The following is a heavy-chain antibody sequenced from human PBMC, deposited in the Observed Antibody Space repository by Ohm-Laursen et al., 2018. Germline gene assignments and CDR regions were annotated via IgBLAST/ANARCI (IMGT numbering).Heavy chain of an antibody. CDR1: GFTFSSYG. Sequence: SLRLSCAASGFTFSSYGMHWVRQAPGKGLEWVAVISYDGSNKYYADSVKGRFTISRDNSKNTLYLQMNSLRAEDTAVYYCAKEPSLRFLEWSLDYWGQGTLVTVSS. D-gene: IGHD3-3*01. CDR2: ISYDGSNK. CDR3: AKEPSLRFLEWSLDY. J-gene: IGHJ4*02. V-gene: IGHV3-30*18.